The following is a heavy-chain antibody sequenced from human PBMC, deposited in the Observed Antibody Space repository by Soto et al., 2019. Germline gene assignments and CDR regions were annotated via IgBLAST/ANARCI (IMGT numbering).Heavy chain of an antibody. J-gene: IGHJ4*02. V-gene: IGHV3-74*01. CDR2: ISDDGSRA. D-gene: IGHD1-1*01. Sequence: GGSLRLSCTASGFTFSMYWMHWVRQVPGKGPEWVSRISDDGSRADYADSVKGRFTISRDNTKNSVFLQLNSLRAEDTAVYYCASQEVEPPPYYFAFWGQGTMVTVYS. CDR1: GFTFSMYW. CDR3: ASQEVEPPPYYFAF.